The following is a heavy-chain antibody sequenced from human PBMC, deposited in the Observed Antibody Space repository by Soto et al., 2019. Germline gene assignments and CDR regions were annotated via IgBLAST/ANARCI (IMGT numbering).Heavy chain of an antibody. V-gene: IGHV1-69*04. CDR1: GDTFNFYS. Sequence: QVQLVQSGAEVKRPGSSVKVSCKASGDTFNFYSINWVRQSPGLGLEWMGRVNHILSMSNYAQRFQGRVTMTADKSSSTAYMELSGLRSEDTANYYFATSYGSGYRAFDFGGHGALVTVSS. CDR3: ATSYGSGYRAFDF. J-gene: IGHJ4*01. CDR2: VNHILSMS. D-gene: IGHD3-10*01.